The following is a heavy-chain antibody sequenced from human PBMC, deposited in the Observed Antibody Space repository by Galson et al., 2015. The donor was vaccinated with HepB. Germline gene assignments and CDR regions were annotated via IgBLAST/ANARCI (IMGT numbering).Heavy chain of an antibody. V-gene: IGHV3-33*06. CDR1: GFTFSSYW. Sequence: SLRLSCVASGFTFSSYWMHWVRQAPGKGLEWVAVIWYDGSNKYYADSVKGRFTISRDNSKNTLYLQMNSLRAEDTAVYYCAKSHRRKSYYYYGMDVWGQGTTVTVSS. J-gene: IGHJ6*02. CDR2: IWYDGSNK. CDR3: AKSHRRKSYYYYGMDV.